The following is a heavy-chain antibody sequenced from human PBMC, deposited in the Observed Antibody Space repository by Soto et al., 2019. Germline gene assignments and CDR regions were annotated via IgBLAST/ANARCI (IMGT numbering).Heavy chain of an antibody. CDR1: GFTFSSKT. V-gene: IGHV3-21*01. CDR3: ARDTCSVSSCYCRH. Sequence: GGSLRLSCAASGFTFSSKTMTWVRQAPGKGLEWVSSISGSSTFVYYADSVKGRFTISRDNANNSLSLQMNSLRADDTAVYYCARDTCSVSSCYCRHWGQGTLVTVSS. J-gene: IGHJ4*02. CDR2: ISGSSTFV. D-gene: IGHD2-15*01.